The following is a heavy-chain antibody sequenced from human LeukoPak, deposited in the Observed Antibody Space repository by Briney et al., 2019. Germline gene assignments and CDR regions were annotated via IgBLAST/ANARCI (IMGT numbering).Heavy chain of an antibody. CDR2: IKQTGSEK. CDR3: ARDVVSGAPGHDY. CDR1: GFTFRDYW. V-gene: IGHV3-7*03. D-gene: IGHD3-22*01. Sequence: GGSLRLSCAASGFTFRDYWMSWVRQAPGKGLEWVANIKQTGSEKYYVDSVKGRFTITRDNAKNSLYLQVNSLRAEDTAVYYCARDVVSGAPGHDYWGQGTLVTVSS. J-gene: IGHJ4*02.